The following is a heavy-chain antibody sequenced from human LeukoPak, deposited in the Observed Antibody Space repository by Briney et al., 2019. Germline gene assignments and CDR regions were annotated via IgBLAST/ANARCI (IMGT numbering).Heavy chain of an antibody. D-gene: IGHD2-21*02. CDR2: ILTTGESATTDYGTT. CDR1: GFTFNKVW. CDR3: TTRVVTTNDF. Sequence: GGSLRLSCAAAGFTFNKVWMNWVRQAPGKGLGWVGRILTTGESATTDYGTTDYAAPVKGRFTISRDDSKNTLYLQMNSLKTEDTAVYYCTTRVVTTNDFWGQGILVTVSS. V-gene: IGHV3-15*01. J-gene: IGHJ4*02.